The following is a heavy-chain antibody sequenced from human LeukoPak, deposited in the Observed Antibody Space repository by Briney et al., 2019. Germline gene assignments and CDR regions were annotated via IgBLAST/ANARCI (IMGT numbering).Heavy chain of an antibody. CDR2: ISSSSSYI. CDR3: AKEYYDFWSGSFDY. CDR1: GFTFSSYS. J-gene: IGHJ4*02. D-gene: IGHD3-3*01. V-gene: IGHV3-21*01. Sequence: GGSLRLSCAASGFTFSSYSMNWVRQAPGKGLEWVSSISSSSSYIYYADSVKGRFTSSRDNSKNTLYLQMNSLRAEDTAVYYCAKEYYDFWSGSFDYWGQGTLVTVSS.